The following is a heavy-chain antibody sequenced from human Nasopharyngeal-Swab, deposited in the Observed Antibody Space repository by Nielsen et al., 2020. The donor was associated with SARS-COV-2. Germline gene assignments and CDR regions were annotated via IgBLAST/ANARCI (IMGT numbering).Heavy chain of an antibody. CDR3: ARGEMATTSFDY. V-gene: IGHV4-59*01. CDR1: GGSISSYY. J-gene: IGHJ4*02. CDR2: IYYSGST. D-gene: IGHD5-24*01. Sequence: GSLRLSYTVSGGSISSYYWSWIRQPPGKGLEWIGYIYYSGSTNYNPSLKSRVTISVDTSKNQFSLKLSSVTAADTAVYYCARGEMATTSFDYWGQGTLVTVSS.